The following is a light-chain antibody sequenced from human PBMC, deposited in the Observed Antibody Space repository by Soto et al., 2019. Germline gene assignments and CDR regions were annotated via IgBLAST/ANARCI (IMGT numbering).Light chain of an antibody. CDR2: IAS. CDR3: QQTYSFPVT. J-gene: IGKJ4*01. CDR1: QIVNRY. V-gene: IGKV1-39*01. Sequence: DIQMTQSPSSLSASVGDRVTITCRASQIVNRYVNWYQQKAGDAPKLLIYIASGLQSGVPSRFNGSGSGTDFTLNINSLQPDDVANYFCQQTYSFPVTFGGGTKVEIK.